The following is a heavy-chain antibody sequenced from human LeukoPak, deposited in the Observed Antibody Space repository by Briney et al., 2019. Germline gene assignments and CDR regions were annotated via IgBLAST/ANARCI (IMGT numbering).Heavy chain of an antibody. D-gene: IGHD3-3*01. CDR1: GFPFSTYW. CDR2: ISGSGGST. CDR3: AKDLGYYDFWSGFDY. Sequence: GGSLRLSCAASGFPFSTYWMSWVRQAPGKGLEWVSAISGSGGSTYYADSVKGRFTISRDNSKNTLYLQMNSLRAEDTAVYYCAKDLGYYDFWSGFDYWGQGTLVTVSS. J-gene: IGHJ4*02. V-gene: IGHV3-23*01.